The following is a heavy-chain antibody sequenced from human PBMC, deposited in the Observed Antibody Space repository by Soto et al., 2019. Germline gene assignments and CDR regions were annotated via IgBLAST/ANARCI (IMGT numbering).Heavy chain of an antibody. CDR1: GGSIGSYY. J-gene: IGHJ4*02. D-gene: IGHD3-16*02. Sequence: SETLSLTCTVSGGSIGSYYWSWIRQPPGKGLEWIGYIYYSVSTYYNPSLESRVTIAVDTSKNQFSLKVTSVTAADTAVYFCARASTFYDYAWQSYRYSEFDFWGQGTLVTVS. CDR3: ARASTFYDYAWQSYRYSEFDF. CDR2: IYYSVST. V-gene: IGHV4-59*12.